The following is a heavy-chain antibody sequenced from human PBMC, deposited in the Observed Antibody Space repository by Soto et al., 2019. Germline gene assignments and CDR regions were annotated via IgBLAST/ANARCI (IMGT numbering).Heavy chain of an antibody. CDR1: GFTFSNAW. D-gene: IGHD1-26*01. CDR3: TAYPRQSGRWRPDFDY. V-gene: IGHV3-15*01. Sequence: GGSLRLSCAASGFTFSNAWMSWVRQAPGKGLEWVGRIKSKINGGTRAYAATVKGRFTISRDDSKNKLYLHMNSLKTDGMTVDDSTAYPRQSGRWRPDFDYWGQGTLVTVSS. J-gene: IGHJ4*02. CDR2: IKSKINGGTR.